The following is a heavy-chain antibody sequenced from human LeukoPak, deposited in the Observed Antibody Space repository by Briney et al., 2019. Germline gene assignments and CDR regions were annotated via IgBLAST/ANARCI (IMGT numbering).Heavy chain of an antibody. CDR2: IYHSGST. J-gene: IGHJ5*02. CDR3: ARGQLQYFDWLLFGGDWFDP. CDR1: GYSISSGYY. Sequence: SETLSLTCAVSGYSISSGYYWGWIRQPPGKGLEWIGSIYHSGSTYYNPSLKSRVTISVDTSKNQFSLKLSSVTAADTAVYYCARGQLQYFDWLLFGGDWFDPWGQGTLVTVSS. D-gene: IGHD3-9*01. V-gene: IGHV4-38-2*01.